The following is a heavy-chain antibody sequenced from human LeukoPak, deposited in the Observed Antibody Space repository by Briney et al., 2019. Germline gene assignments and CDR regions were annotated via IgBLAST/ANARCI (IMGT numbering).Heavy chain of an antibody. CDR3: TRGGNTGYNYNAFDV. CDR1: GLTFSSYA. V-gene: IGHV3-48*03. D-gene: IGHD3-22*01. Sequence: GGSLRLFCAASGLTFSSYAMRCVRQAPGKGREWVSYVRSSGSNTYYENSVKGRFTISRDNAKNSLYLQMSRLRAEDTAVYYCTRGGNTGYNYNAFDVWGQGTMVTVSS. CDR2: VRSSGSNT. J-gene: IGHJ3*01.